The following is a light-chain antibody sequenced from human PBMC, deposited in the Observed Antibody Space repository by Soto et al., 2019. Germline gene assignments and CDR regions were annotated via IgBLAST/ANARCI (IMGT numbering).Light chain of an antibody. V-gene: IGKV3-20*01. CDR1: QSISNSN. CDR2: GAS. Sequence: EIVLTQSPGTLSLSPGERATLSCRASQSISNSNLAWYQQKPGQAPRLLIYGASSRATGIPDRFSGSGSGIDFTLTISRLEPEDCAVYYCQKYGSSLYTFGQGTKLEIK. J-gene: IGKJ2*01. CDR3: QKYGSSLYT.